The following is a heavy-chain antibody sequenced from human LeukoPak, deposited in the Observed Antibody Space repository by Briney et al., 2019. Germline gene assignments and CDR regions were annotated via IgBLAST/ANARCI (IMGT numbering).Heavy chain of an antibody. J-gene: IGHJ4*02. CDR1: GGSISSGDYY. Sequence: PSETLSLTCTVSGGSISSGDYYWSWIRQPPGKGLEWIGYIYYSGSTYYNPSLKSRVTISVDTSKNQFSLKLSSVTAADTAVYYCARGLGYGDYVTVEDPFDYWGQGTLVTVSS. D-gene: IGHD4-17*01. V-gene: IGHV4-30-4*01. CDR3: ARGLGYGDYVTVEDPFDY. CDR2: IYYSGST.